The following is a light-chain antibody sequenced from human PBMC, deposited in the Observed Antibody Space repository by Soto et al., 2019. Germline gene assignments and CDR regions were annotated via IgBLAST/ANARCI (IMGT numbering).Light chain of an antibody. J-gene: IGKJ1*01. CDR3: QQYNNWART. Sequence: EIVMTQSPATLSVSPGERATLSCRASQSVSNNLAWYQQTPGQAPRLLMYGASTRATGIPARFSGSGSGTEFTLTISSRQSADVAVYFCQQYNNWARTFGQGTKVDIK. CDR1: QSVSNN. V-gene: IGKV3-15*01. CDR2: GAS.